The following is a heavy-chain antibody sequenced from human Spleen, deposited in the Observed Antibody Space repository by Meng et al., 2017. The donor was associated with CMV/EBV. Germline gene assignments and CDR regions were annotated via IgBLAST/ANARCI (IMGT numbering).Heavy chain of an antibody. CDR2: IYHSGST. CDR3: ARGSGNSFDY. D-gene: IGHD1-26*01. CDR1: GCSLWSYGSF. J-gene: IGHJ4*02. Sequence: LPLQASSPRLVTPSETLSLTCPVAGCSLWSYGSFCASVRPPPGKAPDLIGRIYHSGSTRYNPSLQTRVTMFVDTSKNQFSLMLTSVTATDTAVYYCARGSGNSFDYWGQGTLVTVSS. V-gene: IGHV4-39*01.